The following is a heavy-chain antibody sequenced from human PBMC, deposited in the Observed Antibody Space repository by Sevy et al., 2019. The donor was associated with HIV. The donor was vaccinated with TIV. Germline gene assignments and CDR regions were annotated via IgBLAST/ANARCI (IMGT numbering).Heavy chain of an antibody. D-gene: IGHD2-8*02. CDR1: GFTFSNYA. Sequence: GGSLRLSCAASGFTFSNYAMGWVRQAPGKGLEWVSGISVRGDRNYYADSVKGRFTISRDNSKNTLFLQMNSLRVEDTAEYCCGSLLTENAFDIWGQGTMVTVSS. CDR3: GSLLTENAFDI. CDR2: ISVRGDRN. J-gene: IGHJ3*02. V-gene: IGHV3-23*01.